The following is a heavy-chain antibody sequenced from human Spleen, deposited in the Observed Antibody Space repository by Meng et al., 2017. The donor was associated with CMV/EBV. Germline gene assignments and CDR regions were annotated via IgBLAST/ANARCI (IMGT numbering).Heavy chain of an antibody. CDR1: GFNFSNYN. D-gene: IGHD2-2*01. CDR2: ITSGSSTT. J-gene: IGHJ4*02. Sequence: GGSLRLSCAASGFNFSNYNMHWVRQAPGKGPEWISYITSGSSTTYYADSVKGRFTISRDNARNSLYLQVNRLRVEDTAVYYCARGDIGVVPAAQPFDYWGQGTLVTVSS. V-gene: IGHV3-48*04. CDR3: ARGDIGVVPAAQPFDY.